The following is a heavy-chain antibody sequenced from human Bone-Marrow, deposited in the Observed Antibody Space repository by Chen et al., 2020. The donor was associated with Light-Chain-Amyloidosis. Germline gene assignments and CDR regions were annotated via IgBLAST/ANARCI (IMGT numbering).Heavy chain of an antibody. V-gene: IGHV4-31*03. J-gene: IGHJ6*02. Sequence: QVQLQESGPGLVRPSQTLSLTCTVSGASVSSGLYCWNWVRHHPEKGLEWFGYISSSGAPYYNPSLKSRVTMSSDTSKNRLSLRLNSVTAADTAVYYCATHRGYCGTGSYADYHCLDVWGQGTTVTVSS. CDR3: ATHRGYCGTGSYADYHCLDV. CDR2: ISSSGAP. D-gene: IGHD3-10*01. CDR1: GASVSSGLYC.